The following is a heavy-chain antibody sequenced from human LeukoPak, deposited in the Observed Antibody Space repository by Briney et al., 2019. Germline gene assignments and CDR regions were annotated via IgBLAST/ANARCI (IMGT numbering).Heavy chain of an antibody. Sequence: GESLKICCKGSGYSFTSYWIGWVRQMPGKGLXXXXXXXXXXSDTRYSPSFQGQVTISADKSISTAYLQWSSLKASDPAMYYCARLPRAYYYGSGSFYYDYWGQGTLVTVSS. CDR1: GYSFTSYW. CDR3: ARLPRAYYYGSGSFYYDY. CDR2: XXXXXSDT. J-gene: IGHJ4*02. D-gene: IGHD3-10*01. V-gene: IGHV5-51*01.